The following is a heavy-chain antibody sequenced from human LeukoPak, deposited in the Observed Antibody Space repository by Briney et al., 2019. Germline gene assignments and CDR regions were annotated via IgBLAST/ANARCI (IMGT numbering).Heavy chain of an antibody. V-gene: IGHV3-48*01. CDR2: ISSSSSTI. D-gene: IGHD3-3*01. J-gene: IGHJ5*02. CDR1: GFTFSGYS. Sequence: GGSLRLSCAASGFTFSGYSMSWVRQAPGKGLEWVSYISSSSSTIYYADSVKGRFTMSRDNAKKSLYLQMSSLRAEDTAVYYCARTNYDFWSGHNWFDPWGQGTLVTVSS. CDR3: ARTNYDFWSGHNWFDP.